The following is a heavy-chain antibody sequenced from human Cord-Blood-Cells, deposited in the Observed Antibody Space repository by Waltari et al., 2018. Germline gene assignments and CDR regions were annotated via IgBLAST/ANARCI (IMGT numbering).Heavy chain of an antibody. CDR2: IVVGSGNT. D-gene: IGHD3-22*01. J-gene: IGHJ4*02. Sequence: QMQLVQAGPEVKKPGTSVKVSCKASGFTFPSSAVPWVRQAPGQRLEWIGWIVVGSGNTNYAQKFQERVTITRDMSTSTAYMELSSLRSEDTAVYYCAADGGAYDSSGYYFDYWGQGTLVTVSS. CDR1: GFTFPSSA. CDR3: AADGGAYDSSGYYFDY. V-gene: IGHV1-58*01.